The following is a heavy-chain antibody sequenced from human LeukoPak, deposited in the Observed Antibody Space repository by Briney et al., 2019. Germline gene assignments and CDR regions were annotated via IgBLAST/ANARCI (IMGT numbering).Heavy chain of an antibody. J-gene: IGHJ4*02. D-gene: IGHD3-22*01. Sequence: GGSLRLSCAASGFTFSSYGIHWVRQAPGKGLEWVAFIRYDGSDKYYADSVKGRFTISRDNSKNTLYLQMNRLRAEDTAVYYCAKDFSVYYYDSRVLDYWGQGTLVTVSS. V-gene: IGHV3-30*02. CDR2: IRYDGSDK. CDR1: GFTFSSYG. CDR3: AKDFSVYYYDSRVLDY.